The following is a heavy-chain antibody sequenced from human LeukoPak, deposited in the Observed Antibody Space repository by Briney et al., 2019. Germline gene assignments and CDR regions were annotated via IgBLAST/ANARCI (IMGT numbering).Heavy chain of an antibody. CDR1: GFTFNNYG. CDR2: ISYDGSDK. V-gene: IGHV3-30*19. D-gene: IGHD6-13*01. J-gene: IGHJ4*02. CDR3: ARGAYSSSWLNFDY. Sequence: GGSLRLSCVASGFTFNNYGIHWVRQAPGKGLEWVALISYDGSDKYYADSVKGRFTISRDNSKNTLYLQMNSLRAEDTAVYYCARGAYSSSWLNFDYWGQGTLVTVSS.